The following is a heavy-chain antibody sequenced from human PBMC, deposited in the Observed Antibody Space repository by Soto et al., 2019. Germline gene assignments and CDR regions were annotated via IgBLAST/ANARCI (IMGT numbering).Heavy chain of an antibody. V-gene: IGHV3-23*01. Sequence: DVQLLEPGGHLVQPGGALRLSCAASGFTFSSYAMSWVRQAPGKGLEWVSSVSAGGDMTYYSDSVKGRFTISRDNSNNAPFLQMNSLRIEDTALYYCARGDRGGSGSPASYYYSGLDVWGQGTTVTVS. J-gene: IGHJ6*02. CDR3: ARGDRGGSGSPASYYYSGLDV. CDR2: VSAGGDMT. D-gene: IGHD3-10*01. CDR1: GFTFSSYA.